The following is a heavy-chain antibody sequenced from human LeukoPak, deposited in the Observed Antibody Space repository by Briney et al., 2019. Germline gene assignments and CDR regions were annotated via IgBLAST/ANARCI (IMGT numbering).Heavy chain of an antibody. Sequence: PGGSLRLSCAASGFTFSDYYMSWIRQAPGKGLEWVSYISSSGSTIYYADSVKGRFTISRDNAKNSLYLQMNSLRAEDTAVYYCATITTRIAAAGIGSGYWGQGTLVTVSS. D-gene: IGHD6-13*01. CDR2: ISSSGSTI. J-gene: IGHJ4*02. CDR3: ATITTRIAAAGIGSGY. V-gene: IGHV3-11*04. CDR1: GFTFSDYY.